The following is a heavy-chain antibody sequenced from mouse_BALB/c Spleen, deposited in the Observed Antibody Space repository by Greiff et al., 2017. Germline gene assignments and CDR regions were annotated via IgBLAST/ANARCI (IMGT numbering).Heavy chain of an antibody. CDR3: ARGSGYGNYGFAY. J-gene: IGHJ3*01. Sequence: EVKVVESGGGLVKPGGSLKLSCAASGFTFSSYAMSWVRQTPEKRLEWVASISSGGSTYYPDSVKGRFTISRDNARNILYLQMSSLRSEDTAMYYCARGSGYGNYGFAYWGQGTLVTVSA. CDR2: ISSGGST. V-gene: IGHV5-6-5*01. CDR1: GFTFSSYA. D-gene: IGHD2-1*01.